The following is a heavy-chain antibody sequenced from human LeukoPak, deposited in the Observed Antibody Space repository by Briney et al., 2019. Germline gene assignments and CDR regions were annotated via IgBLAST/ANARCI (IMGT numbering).Heavy chain of an antibody. J-gene: IGHJ1*01. V-gene: IGHV3-11*03. CDR2: ISSSSSYT. D-gene: IGHD2-21*02. Sequence: GGSLRLSCAASGFTFSDYYMSWIRQAPGRGLEWVSYISSSSSYTNYADSVKGRFTISRDNAKNSLYLQMNSLRAEDTAVYYCAKPAYCGGDCYSSPFQHWGQGTLVTVSS. CDR1: GFTFSDYY. CDR3: AKPAYCGGDCYSSPFQH.